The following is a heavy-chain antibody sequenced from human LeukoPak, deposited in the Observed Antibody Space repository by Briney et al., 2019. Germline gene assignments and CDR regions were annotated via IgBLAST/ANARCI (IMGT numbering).Heavy chain of an antibody. J-gene: IGHJ4*02. V-gene: IGHV4-34*01. Sequence: SETLSLTCAVYGGSFSGYYWSWIRQPPGKGLEWIGEINHSGSTNYNPPLKSRVTISVDTSKNQFSLKLSSVTAADTAVYYCARSRGLNRASAVCGGEGTVVAVS. CDR3: ARSRGLNRASAVC. CDR1: GGSFSGYY. D-gene: IGHD6-13*01. CDR2: INHSGST.